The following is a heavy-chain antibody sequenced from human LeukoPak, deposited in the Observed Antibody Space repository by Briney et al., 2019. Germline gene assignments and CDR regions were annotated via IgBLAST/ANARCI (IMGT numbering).Heavy chain of an antibody. CDR2: MNPNSGNT. J-gene: IGHJ5*02. CDR3: VIDSSSWYNYFDP. V-gene: IGHV1-8*01. Sequence: GASVKVSCKASGYTFTSYDIHWVRQATGQGLEWMGWMNPNSGNTGYAQKFQGRVTMTRNTSISTAYMGLSSLRSEDTAVYYCVIDSSSWYNYFDPWGQGTLVTVSS. CDR1: GYTFTSYD. D-gene: IGHD6-13*01.